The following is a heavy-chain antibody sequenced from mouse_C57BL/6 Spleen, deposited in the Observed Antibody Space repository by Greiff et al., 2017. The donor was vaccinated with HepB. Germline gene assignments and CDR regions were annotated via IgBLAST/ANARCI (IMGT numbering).Heavy chain of an antibody. CDR3: ARDSGYFDV. Sequence: EVKLQESGGGLVKPGGSLKLSCAASGFTFSSYAMSWVRQTPEKRLGWVATISDGGSYTYYPDNVKGRFTISRDNAKNNLYLQMSHLKSEDTAMYYCARDSGYFDVWGTGTTVTVSS. CDR2: ISDGGSYT. J-gene: IGHJ1*03. CDR1: GFTFSSYA. V-gene: IGHV5-4*01. D-gene: IGHD3-1*01.